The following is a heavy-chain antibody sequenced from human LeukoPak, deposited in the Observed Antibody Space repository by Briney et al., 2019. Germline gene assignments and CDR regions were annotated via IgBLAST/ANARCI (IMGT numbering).Heavy chain of an antibody. CDR2: IRYDGSNK. J-gene: IGHJ4*02. V-gene: IGHV3-30*02. CDR1: GFTFSSYG. CDR3: AKGGSSSWSVDY. Sequence: GGSLRLSCAASGFTFSSYGMHWVRQAPGKGLGWVAFIRYDGSNKYYADSVKGRFTISRDNSKNTLYLQMNSLRAEDTAVYYCAKGGSSSWSVDYWGQGTLVTVSS. D-gene: IGHD6-13*01.